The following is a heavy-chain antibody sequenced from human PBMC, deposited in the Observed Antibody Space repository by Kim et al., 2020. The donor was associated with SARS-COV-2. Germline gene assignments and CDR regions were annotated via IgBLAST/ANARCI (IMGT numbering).Heavy chain of an antibody. Sequence: GGSRRLSCEASGFTFSSFVTSWVRQAPGKGLEWVSTIGAGGATTYYADSVKVRFTISRDNSKNTLFLQMNSLRAEDTAVYYCARHRAIYGSRSYERWFDPWGQGTLVTVSS. CDR1: GFTFSSFV. CDR3: ARHRAIYGSRSYERWFDP. CDR2: IGAGGATT. J-gene: IGHJ5*02. V-gene: IGHV3-23*01. D-gene: IGHD3-10*01.